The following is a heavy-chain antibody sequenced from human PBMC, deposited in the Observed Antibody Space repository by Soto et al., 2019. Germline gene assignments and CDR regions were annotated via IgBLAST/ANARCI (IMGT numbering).Heavy chain of an antibody. D-gene: IGHD4-17*01. CDR3: AGAYGDYLATFDY. V-gene: IGHV4-59*08. Sequence: SETLSLTCTVSGGSISSYYWSWIRQPPGKGLEWIGYIYYSGSTNYNPSLKSRVTISVDTSKNQFSLKLSSVTAADTAVYYCAGAYGDYLATFDYWGQGTPVTVSS. J-gene: IGHJ4*02. CDR2: IYYSGST. CDR1: GGSISSYY.